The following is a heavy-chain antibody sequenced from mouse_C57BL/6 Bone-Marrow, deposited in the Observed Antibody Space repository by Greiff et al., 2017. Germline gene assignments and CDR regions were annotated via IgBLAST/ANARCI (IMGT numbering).Heavy chain of an antibody. Sequence: EVKLVESGGDLVKPGGSLTLSCAASGFTFSSYGMSWVRQTPGKRLEWVATISSGGSYTYYPDSVKGRFTISRDNAKNTLYLQMSSLKSEDTAMYYCARRRQLRLFDYWGQGTTLTVSS. CDR1: GFTFSSYG. D-gene: IGHD3-2*02. J-gene: IGHJ2*01. CDR2: ISSGGSYT. CDR3: ARRRQLRLFDY. V-gene: IGHV5-6*02.